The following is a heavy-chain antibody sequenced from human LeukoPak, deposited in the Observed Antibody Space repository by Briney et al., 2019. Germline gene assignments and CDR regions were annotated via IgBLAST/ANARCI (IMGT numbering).Heavy chain of an antibody. CDR1: GFTFTNAW. J-gene: IGHJ4*01. D-gene: IGHD3-22*01. Sequence: PGGSLRLSCAASGFTFTNAWMNWVRQAPPEALGWVGRIKSRPDGGTTDYAAPVEGRFTISRDDSQNTLYLQMNGLKTEDAAVYYCTTQHTFYYDSSGYYRGFDNWGQGTLVTVSS. CDR3: TTQHTFYYDSSGYYRGFDN. CDR2: IKSRPDGGTT. V-gene: IGHV3-15*01.